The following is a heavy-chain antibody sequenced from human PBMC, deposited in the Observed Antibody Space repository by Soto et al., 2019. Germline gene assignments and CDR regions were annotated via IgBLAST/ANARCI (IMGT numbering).Heavy chain of an antibody. D-gene: IGHD2-15*01. CDR2: IYYSGRT. CDR1: GASINSYY. Sequence: QVQLQESGPGLVKPSETLSLTCTVSGASINSYYWSWIRQPPGKGLEWIGYIYYSGRTNYSPSLKSRVTISVDTSRNRFSLKLSSVTAADTAVYCCAASRGYCSGGSCYAWVFDSWGQGTLVTVSS. CDR3: AASRGYCSGGSCYAWVFDS. J-gene: IGHJ4*02. V-gene: IGHV4-59*01.